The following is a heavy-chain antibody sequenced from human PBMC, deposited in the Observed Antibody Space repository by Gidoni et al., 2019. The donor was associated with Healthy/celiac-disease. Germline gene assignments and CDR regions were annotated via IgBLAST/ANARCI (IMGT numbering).Heavy chain of an antibody. D-gene: IGHD4-17*01. J-gene: IGHJ4*02. Sequence: QVQLQQWGAGLLKPSETLSLTCAVYGGSFSGYYWSWIRQPPGKGLEWIGEINHSGSTNYNPSLKSRVTISVDTSKNQFSLKLSSVTAADTAVYYCARGDSGDRISTHFDYWGQGTLVTVSS. CDR3: ARGDSGDRISTHFDY. CDR1: GGSFSGYY. V-gene: IGHV4-34*01. CDR2: INHSGST.